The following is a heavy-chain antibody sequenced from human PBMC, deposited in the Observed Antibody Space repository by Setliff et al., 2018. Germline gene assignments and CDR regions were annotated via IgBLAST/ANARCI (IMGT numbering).Heavy chain of an antibody. V-gene: IGHV4-4*08. D-gene: IGHD2-2*03. Sequence: SETLSLPCSVSGGSINRDYWSWIRQPPGKGLEWIGHVSSRGNTNYNPSLKSRVTISIDTSSKHFSLILTSVTAADTAVYYCARDPGYPSGVAGGFDTWGQGTTVTVSS. J-gene: IGHJ3*02. CDR2: VSSRGNT. CDR1: GGSINRDY. CDR3: ARDPGYPSGVAGGFDT.